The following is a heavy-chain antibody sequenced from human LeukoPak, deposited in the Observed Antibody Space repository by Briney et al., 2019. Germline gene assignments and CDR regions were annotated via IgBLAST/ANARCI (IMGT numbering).Heavy chain of an antibody. J-gene: IGHJ4*02. CDR2: ISSIGSTT. D-gene: IGHD5-24*01. V-gene: IGHV3-48*03. CDR3: AKDDGDGVFDY. Sequence: GGSLRLSCAASGFTFSRYEMNWVRQAPGKGLEWVSFISSIGSTTYYADSVKGRFTISRDNAKNSLYLQMNSLRAEDTALYYCAKDDGDGVFDYWGQGTLVTVSS. CDR1: GFTFSRYE.